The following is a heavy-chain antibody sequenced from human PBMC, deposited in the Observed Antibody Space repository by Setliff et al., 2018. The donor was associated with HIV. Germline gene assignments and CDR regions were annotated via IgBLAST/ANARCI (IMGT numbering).Heavy chain of an antibody. Sequence: SETLSLTCTVSGDSNNSGNYYWSWIRQHPGKGLEWIGYIYYSGSTYYSPSLKSRVTISEDTSKNQFSLEMRSVTAADTAVYYCATSPAGEILGSRPFYFDYWGQGTLVTVSS. J-gene: IGHJ4*02. CDR3: ATSPAGEILGSRPFYFDY. CDR1: GDSNNSGNYY. V-gene: IGHV4-31*03. D-gene: IGHD3-10*01. CDR2: IYYSGST.